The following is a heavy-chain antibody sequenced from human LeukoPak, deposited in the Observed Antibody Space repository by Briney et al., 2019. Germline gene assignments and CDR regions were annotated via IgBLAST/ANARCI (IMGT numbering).Heavy chain of an antibody. CDR3: ARATYYYDSSGYPLGYGMDV. CDR2: ISAYNGNT. J-gene: IGHJ6*02. Sequence: ASVKVSCKASGYTFTSYGISWVRQAPGQGLEWMGWISAYNGNTNYAQKFQGRVTMTRNTSISTAYMELSSLRSEDTAVYYCARATYYYDSSGYPLGYGMDVWGQGTTVTVSS. CDR1: GYTFTSYG. D-gene: IGHD3-22*01. V-gene: IGHV1-18*01.